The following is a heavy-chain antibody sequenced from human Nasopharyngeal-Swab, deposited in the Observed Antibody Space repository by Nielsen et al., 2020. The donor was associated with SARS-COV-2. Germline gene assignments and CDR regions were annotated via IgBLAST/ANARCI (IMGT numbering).Heavy chain of an antibody. V-gene: IGHV4-30-2*01. CDR1: GGSISSGGYS. Sequence: SETLSLTCAVSGGSISSGGYSWSLIRQPPGKGLEWIGYIYHSGSTYYNPSLKSRVTISVDRSKNQFSLKLSSVTAADTAVYYCARGFFNTAMAPDAFDIWGQGTMVTVSS. CDR3: ARGFFNTAMAPDAFDI. D-gene: IGHD5-18*01. J-gene: IGHJ3*02. CDR2: IYHSGST.